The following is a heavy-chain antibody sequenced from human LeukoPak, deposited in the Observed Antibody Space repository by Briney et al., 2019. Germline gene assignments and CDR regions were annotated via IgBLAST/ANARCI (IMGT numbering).Heavy chain of an antibody. CDR3: ARANYGDYLDY. J-gene: IGHJ4*02. CDR1: GGSFSDYY. Sequence: PSETLSLTCAVYGGSFSDYYWSWIRQPPGKGLEWIGYIYYSGSTKYNPSLKSRVTISVDTSKNQFSLKLSSVTAADTAVYYCARANYGDYLDYWGQGTLVIVSS. D-gene: IGHD4-17*01. CDR2: IYYSGST. V-gene: IGHV4-59*12.